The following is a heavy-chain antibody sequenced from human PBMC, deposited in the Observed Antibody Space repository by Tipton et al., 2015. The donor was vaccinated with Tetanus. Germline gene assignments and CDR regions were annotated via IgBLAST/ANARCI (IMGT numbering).Heavy chain of an antibody. CDR2: IYYSGST. Sequence: TLSLTCAVYGGSFSAYYWSWIRQPPGKALEWIGSIYYSGSTFYHPPLQSRVTISVDTSKNQFSLRLSSVTAADTAVYFCARHPPPYYYGSGSYLDYWGQGTPVTVSS. CDR3: ARHPPPYYYGSGSYLDY. J-gene: IGHJ4*02. D-gene: IGHD3-10*01. CDR1: GGSFSAYY. V-gene: IGHV4-34*01.